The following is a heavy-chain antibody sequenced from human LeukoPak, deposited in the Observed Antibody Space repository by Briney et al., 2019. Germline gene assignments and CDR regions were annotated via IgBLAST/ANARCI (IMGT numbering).Heavy chain of an antibody. CDR1: GFTFSDYY. CDR3: AGGGYYYGSGSYYGPIDY. J-gene: IGHJ4*02. D-gene: IGHD3-10*01. CDR2: ISSSDSTI. Sequence: GGSLRLSCAASGFTFSDYYMTWIRQAPGKGLEWVSYISSSDSTILYADSVKGRFTISRDNAKNSLYLQMNSLRADDTAIYYCAGGGYYYGSGSYYGPIDYWGQGTLVTVSS. V-gene: IGHV3-11*01.